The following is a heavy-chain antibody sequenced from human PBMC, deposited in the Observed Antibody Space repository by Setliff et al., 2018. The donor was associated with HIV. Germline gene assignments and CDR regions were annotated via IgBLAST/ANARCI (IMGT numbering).Heavy chain of an antibody. CDR3: AKENGIDSYFHY. CDR2: ISDSGGSP. J-gene: IGHJ4*02. V-gene: IGHV3-23*01. CDR1: GFTFSSYA. Sequence: GESLKISCAASGFTFSSYAMSWVRQAPGKGLEWVSAISDSGGSPYYADSVKGRFTISRDNSKNTLYLQMNSLRAEDTAIYYCAKENGIDSYFHYWGQGTLVTVSS. D-gene: IGHD1-26*01.